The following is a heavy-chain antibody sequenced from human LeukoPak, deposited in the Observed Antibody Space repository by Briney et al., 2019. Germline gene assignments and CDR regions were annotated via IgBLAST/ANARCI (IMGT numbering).Heavy chain of an antibody. CDR2: IYYSGST. V-gene: IGHV4-59*01. CDR3: ARAFRMYALHNWFDP. J-gene: IGHJ5*02. D-gene: IGHD2-8*01. Sequence: PSETLSLTCTVSGGSISRYYWSWIRQPPGKGPGWIAYIYYSGSTNYNPSLRSRVTISVDTSKNQFALKLSSVTAADTAVYYCARAFRMYALHNWFDPWGQGTLVTVSS. CDR1: GGSISRYY.